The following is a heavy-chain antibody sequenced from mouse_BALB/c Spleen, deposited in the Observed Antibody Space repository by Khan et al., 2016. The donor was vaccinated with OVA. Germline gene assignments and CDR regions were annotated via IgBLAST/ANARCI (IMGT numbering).Heavy chain of an antibody. D-gene: IGHD2-1*01. CDR2: IFPGTGTT. J-gene: IGHJ3*01. V-gene: IGHV1S132*01. Sequence: QVQLQQSGAELAKPGASVKLSCKTSGYTFTNYWIQWVKQRPGQGLGWIGQIFPGTGTTYYNENFKARATLTIDTSSSTAYMQLSNLTSEDSAVYFCARGYFGNYEFAYWGQGTLVTVSA. CDR3: ARGYFGNYEFAY. CDR1: GYTFTNYW.